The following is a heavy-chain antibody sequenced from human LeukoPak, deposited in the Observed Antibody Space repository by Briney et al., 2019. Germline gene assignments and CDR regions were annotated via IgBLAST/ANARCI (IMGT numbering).Heavy chain of an antibody. J-gene: IGHJ3*02. D-gene: IGHD2-15*01. V-gene: IGHV4-39*01. CDR1: GGSISSSNYY. Sequence: SETLSLTCTVSGGSISSSNYYWGWIRQPPGKGLEWIGSIYSSGSTYYNPSLMSRVTISVDTSKRQFSLKLSAVTAADTAVYYCARHVVVVAATPLSAFDIWGQGTMVTVSS. CDR2: IYSSGST. CDR3: ARHVVVVAATPLSAFDI.